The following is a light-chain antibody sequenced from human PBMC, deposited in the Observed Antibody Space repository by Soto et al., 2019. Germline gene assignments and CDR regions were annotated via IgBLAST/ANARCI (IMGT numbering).Light chain of an antibody. CDR3: ASWDDILYGQV. Sequence: QSVLTQPPSASGPPGQRVTISCSGSTSNVGSNVVNWYQHFPGSAPKLLIYSDDLRPSWVPDRFSASKSGTSASLAISGLQFEGEADYYCASWDDILYGQVFGGGTKVTVL. V-gene: IGLV1-44*01. CDR1: TSNVGSNV. CDR2: SDD. J-gene: IGLJ3*02.